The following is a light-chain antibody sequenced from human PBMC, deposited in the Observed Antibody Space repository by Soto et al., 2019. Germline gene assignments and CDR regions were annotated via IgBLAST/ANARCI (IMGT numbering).Light chain of an antibody. CDR2: KVS. J-gene: IGKJ5*01. V-gene: IGKV2-30*02. Sequence: LMTQSPLSLPVTLGQPASISCRSSQSLVHSDGRTYLSWFQQRPGQSPRRLIYKVSNRDSGGPDRFSGGGSGTDFTLRSSRGEAEDVGVYYCLVGTHGVTFGQGTRLEIK. CDR3: LVGTHGVT. CDR1: QSLVHSDGRTY.